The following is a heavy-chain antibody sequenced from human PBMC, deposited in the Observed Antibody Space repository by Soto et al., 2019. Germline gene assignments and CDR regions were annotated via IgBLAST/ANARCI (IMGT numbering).Heavy chain of an antibody. J-gene: IGHJ4*02. V-gene: IGHV1-18*01. CDR3: AKARRNHQRSRWDFSY. CDR2: ISAYNGNT. CDR1: GYTFTSYG. Sequence: ASVKVSCKASGYTFTSYGISWVRQAPGQGLEWMGWISAYNGNTNYAQKLQGRVTMTTDTSTSTAYMELRSLRSDDTAVYYCAKARRNHQRSRWDFSYWGQGTLVTVS. D-gene: IGHD6-13*01.